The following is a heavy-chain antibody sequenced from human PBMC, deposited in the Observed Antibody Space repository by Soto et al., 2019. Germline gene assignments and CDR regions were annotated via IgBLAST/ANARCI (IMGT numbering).Heavy chain of an antibody. CDR1: GFTFGDYA. CDR3: TRDETIFGVGTFGAAFDI. D-gene: IGHD3-3*01. J-gene: IGHJ3*02. CDR2: IRSKAYGGTT. Sequence: EVQLVESGGGLVQPGRSLRLSCTASGFTFGDYAMSWFRQAPGKGLEWVGFIRSKAYGGTTEYAASVKGRFTISRDDSKSIAYLQMNSLKTEDTAVYYCTRDETIFGVGTFGAAFDIWGQGTMVTVSS. V-gene: IGHV3-49*03.